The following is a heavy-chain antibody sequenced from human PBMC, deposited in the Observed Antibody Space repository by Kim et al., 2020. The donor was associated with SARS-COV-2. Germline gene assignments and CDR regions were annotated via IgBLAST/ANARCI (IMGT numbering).Heavy chain of an antibody. CDR1: GFTLSDYW. J-gene: IGHJ4*02. V-gene: IGHV3-74*01. Sequence: GGSLRLSCEASGFTLSDYWMHWVRQAPGKGLVWVSHINSDESNRRYGDAVKGRFTISRDNAKNMLYLQMNSLRAEDTAVYYCVRDGVGTLPLDYWGQGTLVTVSS. D-gene: IGHD3-3*01. CDR2: INSDESNR. CDR3: VRDGVGTLPLDY.